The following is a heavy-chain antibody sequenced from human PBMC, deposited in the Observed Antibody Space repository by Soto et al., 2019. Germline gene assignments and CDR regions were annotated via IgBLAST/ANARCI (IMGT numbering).Heavy chain of an antibody. Sequence: EVQLLESGGGLVQPGGSLRLSCAASGFTFSSNAMSWVCQAPGKGLEWVSAISGSGGSTYYADSVKGRFTISRDNSKNTLYLQMNSLRAEDTAVYYCAKEMLYSSSSAGFDYWGQGTLVTVSS. CDR2: ISGSGGST. J-gene: IGHJ4*02. CDR1: GFTFSSNA. D-gene: IGHD6-6*01. CDR3: AKEMLYSSSSAGFDY. V-gene: IGHV3-23*01.